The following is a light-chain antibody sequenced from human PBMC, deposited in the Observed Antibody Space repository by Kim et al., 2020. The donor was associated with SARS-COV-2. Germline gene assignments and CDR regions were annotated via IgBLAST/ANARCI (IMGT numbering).Light chain of an antibody. V-gene: IGKV3-11*01. CDR1: QNIKSY. CDR3: QQRDNWPLT. Sequence: EVLLTQSPDTLSLSPGERATLFCRASQNIKSYLAWYQQKPGQAPRLLIYDSMKRATDIPARFSGSGSGTDFTLTINTLEPEDFATYYCQQRDNWPLTFGQGTRLEIK. J-gene: IGKJ5*01. CDR2: DSM.